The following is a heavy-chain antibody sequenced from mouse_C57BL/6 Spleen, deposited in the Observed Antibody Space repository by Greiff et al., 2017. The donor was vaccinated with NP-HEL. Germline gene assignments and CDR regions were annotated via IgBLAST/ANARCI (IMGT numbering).Heavy chain of an antibody. CDR3: TTSTAMVKRYFDY. Sequence: DVQLQESGAELVRPGASVKLSCTASGFNIKDDYMHWVKQRPEQGLEWIGWIDPENGDTEYASKFQGKATITADTSSNTAYLQLSSLTSEDTAVYYCTTSTAMVKRYFDYWGQGTTLTVSS. CDR1: GFNIKDDY. CDR2: IDPENGDT. J-gene: IGHJ2*01. D-gene: IGHD2-2*01. V-gene: IGHV14-4*01.